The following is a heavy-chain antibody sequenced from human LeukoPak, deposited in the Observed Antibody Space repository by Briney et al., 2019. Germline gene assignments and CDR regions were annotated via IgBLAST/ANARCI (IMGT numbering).Heavy chain of an antibody. D-gene: IGHD1-1*01. J-gene: IGHJ4*02. Sequence: SETLSLTCTVSGGSISSYYWSWIRQPPGKGLEWIGYIYYSGSTNYNPSLKSRVTISVDTSKNQFTLKLSSVTAADTAVYYCAGDHGDDRFDYWGQGTLVTVSS. CDR1: GGSISSYY. CDR3: AGDHGDDRFDY. CDR2: IYYSGST. V-gene: IGHV4-59*01.